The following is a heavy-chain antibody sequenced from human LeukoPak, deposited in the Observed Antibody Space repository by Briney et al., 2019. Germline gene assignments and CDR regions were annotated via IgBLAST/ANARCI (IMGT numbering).Heavy chain of an antibody. CDR3: ARASFLTRIAVAGPKGY. V-gene: IGHV1-2*02. CDR2: INPNSGGT. J-gene: IGHJ4*02. CDR1: GYTFTGYY. D-gene: IGHD6-19*01. Sequence: VASVKVSCKASGYTFTGYYMHWVRQAPGQGLERMGWINPNSGGTNYAQKFQGRVTMTRDTSISTAYMELSRLRSDDTAVYYCARASFLTRIAVAGPKGYWGQGTLVTVSS.